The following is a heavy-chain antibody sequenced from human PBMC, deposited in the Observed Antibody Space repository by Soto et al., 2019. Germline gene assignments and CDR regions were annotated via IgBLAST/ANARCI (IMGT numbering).Heavy chain of an antibody. D-gene: IGHD6-19*01. V-gene: IGHV3-23*01. Sequence: EVQLLDSGGGLVQPGGSLRLSCAASGFNFSSSAMSWVRQAPGKGLEWVSAVSGSGGTTYYADSVRGRFTISRDNSKNTLYLQMNSLRAEDPAIYFCARCTVDTIVTSGWCHYLDPWGQGTLVTVSS. J-gene: IGHJ5*02. CDR2: VSGSGGTT. CDR1: GFNFSSSA. CDR3: ARCTVDTIVTSGWCHYLDP.